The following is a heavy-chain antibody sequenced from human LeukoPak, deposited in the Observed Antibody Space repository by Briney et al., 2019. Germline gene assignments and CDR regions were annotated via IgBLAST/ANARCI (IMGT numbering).Heavy chain of an antibody. CDR1: GGSFSAYY. CDR3: ASEGINDSRWFDP. D-gene: IGHD3-3*01. Sequence: PSETLSLTCAVSGGSFSAYYWSWIRQPPGKGLEWIGEINHSGSTNYNPSLKSRVTISVDTSKNQVSLKLSSVTAADTAVYYCASEGINDSRWFDPWGQGTLVTVSS. CDR2: INHSGST. J-gene: IGHJ5*02. V-gene: IGHV4-34*01.